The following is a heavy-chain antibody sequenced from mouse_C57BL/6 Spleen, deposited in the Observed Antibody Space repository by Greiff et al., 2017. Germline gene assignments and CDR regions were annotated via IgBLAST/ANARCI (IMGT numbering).Heavy chain of an antibody. V-gene: IGHV5-9-1*02. CDR1: GFTFSSYA. CDR2: ISSGGDYI. CDR3: TRDQDYRRAY. D-gene: IGHD2-14*01. Sequence: EVKVEESGEGLVKPGGSLKLSCAASGFTFSSYAMSWVRQTPEKRLEWVAYISSGGDYIYYADTVKGRFTISRDNARNTLYLQISSMKSEDTAMYYCTRDQDYRRAYWGQGTLVTVSA. J-gene: IGHJ3*01.